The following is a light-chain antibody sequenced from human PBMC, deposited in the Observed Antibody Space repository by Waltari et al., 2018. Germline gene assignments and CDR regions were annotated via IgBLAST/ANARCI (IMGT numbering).Light chain of an antibody. J-gene: IGKJ4*01. CDR2: WTC. Sequence: DIVMTQSPDSLAVSLGERATINCKSSQSILYSSNNKNYLAWYQQKPGQPPKMIIYWTCTRESGVPDRFSGSGSGTDFTLTINNLQAEDVAVYYCQQYYSSPLTFGGGTKVEIK. V-gene: IGKV4-1*01. CDR1: QSILYSSNNKNY. CDR3: QQYYSSPLT.